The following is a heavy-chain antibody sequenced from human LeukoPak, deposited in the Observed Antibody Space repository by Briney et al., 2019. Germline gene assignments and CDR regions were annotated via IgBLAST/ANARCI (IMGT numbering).Heavy chain of an antibody. J-gene: IGHJ4*02. V-gene: IGHV3-30*02. CDR2: IRYDGNNK. D-gene: IGHD4-23*01. CDR3: LGGTGGDY. Sequence: PGGSLRLSCAASGFTFSSYEMNWVRQAPGKGLEWVSLIRYDGNNKYYSDSVKGRFTISRDNSKNTLYLEMNSLRPEDTAVYYCLGGTGGDYWGQGTLVTVSS. CDR1: GFTFSSYE.